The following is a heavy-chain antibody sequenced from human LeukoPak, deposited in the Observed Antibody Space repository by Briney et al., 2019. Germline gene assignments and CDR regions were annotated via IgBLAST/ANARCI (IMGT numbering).Heavy chain of an antibody. CDR2: ISGSGSTI. D-gene: IGHD3-10*01. CDR3: ARDYNRFDP. J-gene: IGHJ5*02. V-gene: IGHV3-11*01. CDR1: GFTFSENY. Sequence: GGSLRLSCAASGFTFSENYMSRIRQAPGKGLEWVSYISGSGSTIYYADSVKGRFTISRDNAKNSLYLQMNSLRAEDTAVYYCARDYNRFDPWGQGTLVTVSS.